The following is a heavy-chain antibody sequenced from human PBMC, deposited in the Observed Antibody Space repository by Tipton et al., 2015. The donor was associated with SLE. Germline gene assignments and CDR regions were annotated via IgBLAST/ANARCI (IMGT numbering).Heavy chain of an antibody. V-gene: IGHV3-49*03. CDR2: IRSKAYGGTT. CDR1: GFTFGDYA. J-gene: IGHJ3*02. Sequence: SLRLSCTASGFTFGDYAMSWFRQAPGKGLEWVGFIRSKAYGGTTEYAASVKGRFTISRDDSKSIAYLQMNSLKTEDTAVYYCARDRSPRASDAFHIWGQGTVVTVSS. CDR3: ARDRSPRASDAFHI.